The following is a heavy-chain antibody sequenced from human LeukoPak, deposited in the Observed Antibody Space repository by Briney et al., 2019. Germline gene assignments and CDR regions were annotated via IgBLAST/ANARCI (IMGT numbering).Heavy chain of an antibody. V-gene: IGHV3-23*01. CDR2: ISGSGGST. D-gene: IGHD3-3*01. CDR1: GFTFSSYA. Sequence: GGSLRLSCAASGFTFSSYAMSWVRQAPGKGLEWVPAISGSGGSTYYADSVKGRFTISRDNSKNTLYLQMNSLRAEDTAVYYCAKSRRFLEWYQFDPWGQGTLVTVSS. J-gene: IGHJ5*02. CDR3: AKSRRFLEWYQFDP.